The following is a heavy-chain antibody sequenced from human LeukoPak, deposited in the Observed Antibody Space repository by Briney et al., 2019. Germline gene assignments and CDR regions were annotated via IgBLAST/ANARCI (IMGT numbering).Heavy chain of an antibody. D-gene: IGHD6-13*01. Sequence: PGGSLRLSCAASGFTFSSYSMNWVRQAPGKGLEWVSSISCSSSYIYYADSVKGRFTISRDNAKNSLYLQMNSLRAEDTAVYYCARSEPSSDAFDIWGQGTMVTVSS. CDR1: GFTFSSYS. CDR2: ISCSSSYI. CDR3: ARSEPSSDAFDI. J-gene: IGHJ3*02. V-gene: IGHV3-21*01.